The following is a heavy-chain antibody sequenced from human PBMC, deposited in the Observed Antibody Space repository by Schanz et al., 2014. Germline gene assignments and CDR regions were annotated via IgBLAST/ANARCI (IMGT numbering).Heavy chain of an antibody. D-gene: IGHD5-18*01. CDR3: ARARGYNYGLFDY. CDR2: IHHIGST. Sequence: VHLLESGGGLVEPGGSLRLSCATSGFSLDIFAVSWVRQHPGKGLEWIGGIHHIGSTYHNPSLRSRLTMSLDTSRNHFSLRLTSVSAADTAVYYCARARGYNYGLFDYWGQGTLVTVSS. J-gene: IGHJ4*02. V-gene: IGHV4-31*02. CDR1: GFSLDIFA.